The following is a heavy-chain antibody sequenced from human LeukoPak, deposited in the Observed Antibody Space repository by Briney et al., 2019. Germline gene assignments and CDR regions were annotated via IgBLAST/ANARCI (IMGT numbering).Heavy chain of an antibody. D-gene: IGHD6-6*01. CDR3: ARGHSSSDGFDY. J-gene: IGHJ4*02. V-gene: IGHV4-4*09. Sequence: PSETLSLTCTVSGGSISSYYWSWVRQTPRKGLEWIGYIYTSGSTTYNPSLKSRVTISVDTSKNQFSLTLSSVPAADTAVYYCARGHSSSDGFDYWGEGTRVTVAS. CDR1: GGSISSYY. CDR2: IYTSGST.